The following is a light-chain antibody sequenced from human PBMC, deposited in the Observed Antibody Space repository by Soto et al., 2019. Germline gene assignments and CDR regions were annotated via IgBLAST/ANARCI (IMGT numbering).Light chain of an antibody. CDR2: AAS. Sequence: DIQMAQSPSSLSASVGDRVTITCRASQSISSYLNWYQQKPGKAPKLLIYAASSLQSGVPSRFSGSGSGTDFTLTISSLQPEDCATYYCQQSYSNPGTFGQGTKVEIK. CDR3: QQSYSNPGT. J-gene: IGKJ1*01. V-gene: IGKV1-39*01. CDR1: QSISSY.